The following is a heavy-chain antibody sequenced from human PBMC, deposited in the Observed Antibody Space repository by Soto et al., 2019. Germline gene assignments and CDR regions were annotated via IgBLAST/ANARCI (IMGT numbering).Heavy chain of an antibody. CDR1: GYSFTSYW. J-gene: IGHJ4*02. CDR2: IYPGDSDT. Sequence: PGESLKISCKGSGYSFTSYWIAWVRQMPGKGLEWMGIIYPGDSDTRYSPSFQGQVTISADKSISTTYLQWSSLKASDTAMYYCTRLRGAAGPSTDYWGQGTLVTVSS. V-gene: IGHV5-51*01. CDR3: TRLRGAAGPSTDY. D-gene: IGHD6-13*01.